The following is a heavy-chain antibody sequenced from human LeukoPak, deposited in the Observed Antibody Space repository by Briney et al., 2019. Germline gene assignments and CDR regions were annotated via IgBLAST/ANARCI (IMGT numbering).Heavy chain of an antibody. CDR3: TKGPTYYYDTSGYYIDY. D-gene: IGHD3-22*01. J-gene: IGHJ4*02. V-gene: IGHV3-23*01. Sequence: GGSLRLSCAASGFTFSNYAMIWVRQAPGRGLEWASAISGSGISTYYADSAKGRFTISRDNSRNTLYLQMNSLRAADTAVYFCTKGPTYYYDTSGYYIDYWGQGTQVTVSS. CDR2: ISGSGIST. CDR1: GFTFSNYA.